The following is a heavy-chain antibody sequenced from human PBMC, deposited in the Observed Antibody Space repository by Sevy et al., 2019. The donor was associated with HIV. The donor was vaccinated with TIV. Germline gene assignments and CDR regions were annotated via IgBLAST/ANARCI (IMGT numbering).Heavy chain of an antibody. CDR1: GFTFSDYY. CDR2: ISGRSSYI. V-gene: IGHV3-21*01. CDR3: ARDLPHLLPWELSRGSDY. J-gene: IGHJ4*02. Sequence: GGSLRLSCAASGFTFSDYYMNWVRQAPGKGLEWVSSISGRSSYIHYADSVRGRFTISRDNAKNSLYLQMNSLRAEDTAVYYCARDLPHLLPWELSRGSDYWGQGTLVTVSS. D-gene: IGHD1-26*01.